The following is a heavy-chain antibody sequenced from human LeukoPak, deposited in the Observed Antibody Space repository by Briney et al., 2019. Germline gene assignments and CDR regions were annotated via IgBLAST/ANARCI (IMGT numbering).Heavy chain of an antibody. CDR3: AELGITMIGGV. V-gene: IGHV3-74*01. CDR1: GFTFSNYW. Sequence: GGSLRLSCVASGFTFSNYWMHWVRQAPGKGLVWVSRINSDGSTTNYADSVKGRFTISRDNAKNSLYLQMNSLRAEDTAVYYCAELGITMIGGVWGKGTTVTISS. CDR2: INSDGSTT. J-gene: IGHJ6*04. D-gene: IGHD3-10*02.